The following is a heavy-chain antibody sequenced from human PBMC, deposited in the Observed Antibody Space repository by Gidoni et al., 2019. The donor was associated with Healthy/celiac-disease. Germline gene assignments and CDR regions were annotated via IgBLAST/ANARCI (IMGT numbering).Heavy chain of an antibody. CDR2: IKHSGST. D-gene: IGHD3-16*02. CDR1: GGSFSGYY. Sequence: QVQLQQWGAGLLKPSETLSLTCAVYGGSFSGYYWSWIRQPPGKGLEWIGEIKHSGSTNYNPSLKSRVTISVDTSKNQFSLKLSSVTAADTAVYYCARGWDYVWGSYRWARPHHPEKYNWFDPWGQGTLVTVSS. CDR3: ARGWDYVWGSYRWARPHHPEKYNWFDP. V-gene: IGHV4-34*01. J-gene: IGHJ5*02.